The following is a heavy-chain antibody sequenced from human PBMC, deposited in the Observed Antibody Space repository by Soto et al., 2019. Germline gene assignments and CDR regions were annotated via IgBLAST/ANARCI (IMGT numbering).Heavy chain of an antibody. CDR3: AKEAVRGLSYFDH. CDR1: GFTFSSYA. D-gene: IGHD6-19*01. Sequence: LRLSCAASGFTFSSYAMTWVRQAPGKGLEWVSVISNSGGSTYYADAVKGRFTISRDKSKNTLYLQMTSLRADDTAVYYCAKEAVRGLSYFDHWGHGTPVTVYS. V-gene: IGHV3-23*01. CDR2: ISNSGGST. J-gene: IGHJ4*01.